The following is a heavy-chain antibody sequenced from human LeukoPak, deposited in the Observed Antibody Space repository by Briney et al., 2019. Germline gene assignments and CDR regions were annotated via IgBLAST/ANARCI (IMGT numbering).Heavy chain of an antibody. V-gene: IGHV3-74*01. CDR3: AHENYDFWSGYYTFDY. Sequence: GRSLRLSRAASGFTFSSYWMHWVRQAPGKGLVWVSRINSDGSSTSYADSVKGRFTISRDNAKNTLYLQMNSLRAEDTAVYYCAHENYDFWSGYYTFDYWGQGTLVTVSS. CDR1: GFTFSSYW. CDR2: INSDGSST. D-gene: IGHD3-3*01. J-gene: IGHJ4*02.